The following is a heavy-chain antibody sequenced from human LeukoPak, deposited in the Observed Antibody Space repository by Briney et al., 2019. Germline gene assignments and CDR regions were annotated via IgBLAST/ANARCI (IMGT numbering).Heavy chain of an antibody. Sequence: GVTLRLSCAASGFTFSTCAMSWVRQAPGKGLEWVSTISGGGRSTDYADSVKGQFTISRDNSKNTLYLQMNSQRAEDTAVYYCARERYFDYWGQGTLVTVSS. CDR1: GFTFSTCA. J-gene: IGHJ4*02. CDR2: ISGGGRST. V-gene: IGHV3-23*01. CDR3: ARERYFDY.